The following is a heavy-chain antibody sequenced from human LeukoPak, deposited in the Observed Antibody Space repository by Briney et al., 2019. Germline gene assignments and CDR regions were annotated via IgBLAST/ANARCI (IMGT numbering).Heavy chain of an antibody. D-gene: IGHD2-2*02. Sequence: ASVKVSCKASGYTFTSYYMHWVRQAPGQGLEWMGIINPSGGSTSYAQKFQGRVTMTRDMSTSTVYMELSSLRSEDTAVYYCARDGGYCRSTSCYTGFDYWGQGTLVTVSS. J-gene: IGHJ4*02. CDR1: GYTFTSYY. CDR2: INPSGGST. V-gene: IGHV1-46*01. CDR3: ARDGGYCRSTSCYTGFDY.